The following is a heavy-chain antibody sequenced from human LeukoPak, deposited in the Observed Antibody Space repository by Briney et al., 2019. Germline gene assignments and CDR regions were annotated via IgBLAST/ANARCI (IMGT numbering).Heavy chain of an antibody. CDR3: ARVYSSGWYYYYFDY. V-gene: IGHV1-18*01. Sequence: VASVKVSCKASGYTFTNYGISWVRQAPGQGLECMGWISAYNGNTNYAQKLQGRVTMTTDTSTSTAYMELRSLRSDDTAVYYCARVYSSGWYYYYFDYWGQGTLVTVSS. D-gene: IGHD6-19*01. CDR2: ISAYNGNT. CDR1: GYTFTNYG. J-gene: IGHJ4*02.